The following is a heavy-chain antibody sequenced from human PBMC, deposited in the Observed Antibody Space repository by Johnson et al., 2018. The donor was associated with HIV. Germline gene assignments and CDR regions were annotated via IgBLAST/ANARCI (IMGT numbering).Heavy chain of an antibody. Sequence: MLLVESGGGVVRPGGSLRLSCAASGFTFDDYGISWVRQAPGQGLEWVSGINWNGGSTGYADSVKGRLTISRDNAKNSLYLQMNSLRAEDTAVYYCAKDLGTGDCAFDIGGQGTMVSVSS. D-gene: IGHD7-27*01. CDR3: AKDLGTGDCAFDI. CDR1: GFTFDDYG. J-gene: IGHJ3*02. CDR2: INWNGGST. V-gene: IGHV3-20*04.